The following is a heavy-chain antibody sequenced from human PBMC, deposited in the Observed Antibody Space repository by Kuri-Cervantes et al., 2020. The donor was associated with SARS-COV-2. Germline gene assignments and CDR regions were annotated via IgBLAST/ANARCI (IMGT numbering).Heavy chain of an antibody. J-gene: IGHJ6*02. CDR2: INPSGGST. D-gene: IGHD2-2*01. CDR3: ARELGYCSSTSCQRDYYYYGMDV. CDR1: GYTFTSYY. Sequence: ASVKVSCKASGYTFTSYYMHWVRQAPGQGLEWMGIINPSGGSTSYAQKFQGRVTMTRDTSTSTVYMELSSLRSEDTAVYYCARELGYCSSTSCQRDYYYYGMDVWGQGTTATVPS. V-gene: IGHV1-46*01.